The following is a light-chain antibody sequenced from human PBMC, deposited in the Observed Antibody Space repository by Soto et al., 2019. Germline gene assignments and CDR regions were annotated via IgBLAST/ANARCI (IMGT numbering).Light chain of an antibody. CDR1: QSISSH. V-gene: IGKV1-39*01. CDR2: AAS. Sequence: DIQMTQSPSSLSASVGDRVTITCRASQSISSHLNWYQQKPGKAPKLLIYAASSLQSGVPSRFSGSGSGTDFTLTISILQPEDFATYYCQQSYSTLGVTFGQGTRLEIK. CDR3: QQSYSTLGVT. J-gene: IGKJ5*01.